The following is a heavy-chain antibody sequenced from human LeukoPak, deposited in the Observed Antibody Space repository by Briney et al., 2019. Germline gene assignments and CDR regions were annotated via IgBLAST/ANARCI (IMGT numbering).Heavy chain of an antibody. CDR3: AALSGYNWNYVSFDY. D-gene: IGHD1-7*01. V-gene: IGHV4-34*01. J-gene: IGHJ4*02. CDR1: DGPFSGYY. Sequence: SETLSLTCAAHDGPFSGYYWSWIRQPPGKGLEWIGEISQRGSPNYNPSLKSRVTISINTSKKQFSVELSSVTAADTAVYYCAALSGYNWNYVSFDYWGQGTLVTVSS. CDR2: ISQRGSP.